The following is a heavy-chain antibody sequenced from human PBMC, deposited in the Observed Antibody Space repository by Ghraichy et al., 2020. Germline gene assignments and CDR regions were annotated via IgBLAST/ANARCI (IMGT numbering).Heavy chain of an antibody. CDR2: ISAYNYTT. V-gene: IGHV1-18*01. J-gene: IGHJ3*02. Sequence: ASVKVSCKASGYTFTSYGISWVRQAPGQGLEWMGWISAYNYTTNFVQKFQGRVTLTTDTSTSTAYMELRSLRSDDTAVYYCARDQEAHYYNSSGYYYSAFDIWGQGTMVIVSS. CDR1: GYTFTSYG. D-gene: IGHD3-22*01. CDR3: ARDQEAHYYNSSGYYYSAFDI.